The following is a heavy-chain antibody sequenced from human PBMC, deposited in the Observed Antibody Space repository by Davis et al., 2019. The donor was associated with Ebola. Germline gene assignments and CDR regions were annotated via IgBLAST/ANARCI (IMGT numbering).Heavy chain of an antibody. Sequence: SCKASGYTFTGYYMHWVRQAPGKGLEWVAFIRYDGSNKYYADSGKGRFTISRDNSKNTLDLQMNSLRPEDTAVYYCVKTRSNWWNDALEIWGRGTMVIVSS. CDR1: GYTFTGYY. CDR3: VKTRSNWWNDALEI. CDR2: IRYDGSNK. J-gene: IGHJ3*02. V-gene: IGHV3-30*02. D-gene: IGHD2-8*02.